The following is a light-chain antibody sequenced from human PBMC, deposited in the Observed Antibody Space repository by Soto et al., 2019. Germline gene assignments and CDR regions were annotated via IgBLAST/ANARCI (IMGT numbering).Light chain of an antibody. J-gene: IGLJ1*01. CDR1: NSDVGNYIY. Sequence: QSALAQPASVSGSPGQSITISCTGTNSDVGNYIYVSWYQQRPGKGPKLMIYEVSNRPSGVSNRFSGSKSGNTASLTISGLQAEDEADYYCSSYTSNTTPFVFGTGTKVPVL. CDR2: EVS. CDR3: SSYTSNTTPFV. V-gene: IGLV2-14*01.